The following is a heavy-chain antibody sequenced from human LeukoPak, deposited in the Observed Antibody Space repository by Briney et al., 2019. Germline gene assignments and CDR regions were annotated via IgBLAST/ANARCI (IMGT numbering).Heavy chain of an antibody. V-gene: IGHV3-21*01. CDR3: ARASSSWYYFDY. J-gene: IGHJ4*02. Sequence: GGSLRLSCAASGFTFTTYWMSWVRQAPGKGLEWVSIISSGSSYIHYADSVKGRFTISRDNAKNSLYLQMNSLRAEDTAVYYCARASSSWYYFDYWGQGTLVTVSS. D-gene: IGHD6-13*01. CDR2: ISSGSSYI. CDR1: GFTFTTYW.